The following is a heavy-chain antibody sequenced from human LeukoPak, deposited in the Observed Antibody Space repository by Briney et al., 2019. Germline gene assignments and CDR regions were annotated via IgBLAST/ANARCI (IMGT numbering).Heavy chain of an antibody. CDR2: ISYSGST. D-gene: IGHD5-24*01. CDR1: GGSISSYY. CDR3: ARAMASPTRWFDP. Sequence: SETLSLTCTVSGGSISSYYWSWIRQPPGKGLEWIGYISYSGSTNYNPSLKSRVTISVDTSKNQFSLKLSSVTAADTAVYYCARAMASPTRWFDPWGQGTLVTVSS. J-gene: IGHJ5*02. V-gene: IGHV4-59*01.